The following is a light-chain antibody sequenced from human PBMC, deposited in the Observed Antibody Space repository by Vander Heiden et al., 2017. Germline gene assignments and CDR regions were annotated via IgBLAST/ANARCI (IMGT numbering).Light chain of an antibody. V-gene: IGLV1-40*01. CDR2: GND. Sequence: VLPLPPSVSAAPAQRITISCAGTGSHLGANYDVHWHQQLPGSAPKLLIYGNDNRPSGVPDRFSGSKSGTSASLTISGLQAADEADYYCHSFDNDLSGYVFGPGTKVTVL. CDR1: GSHLGANYD. J-gene: IGLJ1*01. CDR3: HSFDNDLSGYV.